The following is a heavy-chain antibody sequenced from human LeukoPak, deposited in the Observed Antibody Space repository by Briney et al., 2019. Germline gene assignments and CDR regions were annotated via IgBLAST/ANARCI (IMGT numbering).Heavy chain of an antibody. Sequence: GESLKISCKGSGYTFTSYGISWVRQAPGQGLEWMGWISAYNGNTNYAQKLQGRVTMTTDTSTSTAYMELRSLRSDDTAVYYCATHIQLWPYYFDYWGQGTLVTVSS. J-gene: IGHJ4*02. V-gene: IGHV1-18*01. CDR1: GYTFTSYG. CDR2: ISAYNGNT. D-gene: IGHD5-18*01. CDR3: ATHIQLWPYYFDY.